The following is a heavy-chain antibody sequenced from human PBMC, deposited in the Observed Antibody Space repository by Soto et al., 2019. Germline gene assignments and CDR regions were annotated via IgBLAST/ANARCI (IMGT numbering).Heavy chain of an antibody. CDR1: GFSFSSYG. CDR2: ISYDGSNK. J-gene: IGHJ5*01. D-gene: IGHD2-2*01. V-gene: IGHV3-30*18. CDR3: AKDHCSSTSYYWYNWLDS. Sequence: QVQLVESGGGVVQPGRSLRLSCAAAGFSFSSYGMHWVRQAPGKGLEWVAVISYDGSNKDYADSVKGRFTISRDNSKNTLYLQMNSLRLEDTAVYYCAKDHCSSTSYYWYNWLDSWGQGTLVTVSS.